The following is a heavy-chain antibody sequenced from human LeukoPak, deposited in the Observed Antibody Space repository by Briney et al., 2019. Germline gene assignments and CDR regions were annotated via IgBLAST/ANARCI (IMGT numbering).Heavy chain of an antibody. CDR1: GGSISSYY. V-gene: IGHV4-59*01. CDR2: IYYSGST. Sequence: KSSETLSLTCTVSGGSISSYYWSWIRQPPGKGLEWIGYIYYSGSTNYNPPLKSRVTISVDTSKNQFSLKLSSVTAADTAVCYCARSRDYGGNRNYFDYWGQGTLVTVSS. CDR3: ARSRDYGGNRNYFDY. J-gene: IGHJ4*02. D-gene: IGHD4-23*01.